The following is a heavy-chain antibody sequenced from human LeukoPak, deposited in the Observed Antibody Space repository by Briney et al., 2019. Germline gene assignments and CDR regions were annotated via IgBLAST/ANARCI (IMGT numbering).Heavy chain of an antibody. J-gene: IGHJ4*02. V-gene: IGHV4-34*01. Sequence: PSETLSLTCAVYGGSFSGYYWSWIRQPPGKGLEWIGEINHSGSTNYNPSLKSRVTISVDTSKNQFSLKLSSVTAADTAVYYCARGELLWWPYWGQGTLVTVSS. CDR2: INHSGST. CDR3: ARGELLWWPY. D-gene: IGHD2-21*01. CDR1: GGSFSGYY.